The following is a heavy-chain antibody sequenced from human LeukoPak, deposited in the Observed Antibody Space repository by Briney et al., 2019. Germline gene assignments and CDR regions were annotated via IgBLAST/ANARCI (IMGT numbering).Heavy chain of an antibody. CDR1: GFTFSSYE. V-gene: IGHV3-30*04. J-gene: IGHJ4*02. D-gene: IGHD3-22*01. CDR3: ARDPRGPTGYDSSGRDSFDY. CDR2: ILYDGTMK. Sequence: QSGGSLRLSCAASGFTFSSYEMNWVRQAPGKGLEWVAVILYDGTMKYYADSVKGRFTISRDNSQNTLYLQMNILRAEDTAVYYCARDPRGPTGYDSSGRDSFDYWGQGTLVTVSS.